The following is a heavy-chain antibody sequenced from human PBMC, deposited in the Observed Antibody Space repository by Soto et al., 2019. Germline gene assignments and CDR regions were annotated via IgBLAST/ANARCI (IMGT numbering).Heavy chain of an antibody. CDR3: ARMPRLLDS. J-gene: IGHJ4*02. D-gene: IGHD6-6*01. CDR1: GFTFSSFW. CDR2: ISADGGQT. Sequence: EVQLVDSGGGLVQPGGSLRLSCAASGFTFSSFWMNCVRQAPGKGLEWVAYISADGGQTNYVDSVKGRFTISRDNAKNSLYPQMISLRVEDTDLYYCARMPRLLDSWGQGTLVTVSS. V-gene: IGHV3-7*01.